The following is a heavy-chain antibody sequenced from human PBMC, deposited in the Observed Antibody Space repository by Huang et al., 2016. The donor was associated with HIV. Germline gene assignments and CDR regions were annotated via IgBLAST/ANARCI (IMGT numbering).Heavy chain of an antibody. V-gene: IGHV3-30*01. D-gene: IGHD3-10*01. CDR3: ARTGSYYYGSGIYHFGDY. J-gene: IGHJ4*02. Sequence: QVQLVESGGGVVQPGRSLRLSCAASGFAFSFFAMHWIRQAPGKGRKWQAVISTDGTIKNYAGSGRGRFTISRDNSKGTVYLQMNSLRPEDTAVYSCARTGSYYYGSGIYHFGDYWGQGTLVTVSS. CDR2: ISTDGTIK. CDR1: GFAFSFFA.